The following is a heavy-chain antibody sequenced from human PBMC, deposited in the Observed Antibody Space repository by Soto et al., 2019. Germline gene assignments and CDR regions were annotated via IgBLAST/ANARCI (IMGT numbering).Heavy chain of an antibody. V-gene: IGHV3-23*01. CDR3: AKGGVEEWLVLYRSGYWFDP. Sequence: PGGSLSLSCADSGFTLSIYAMSWVRHAPGKGLEWVSAISGSGGSTYYADTVKGRFTISRDNSKNALYLQMNSLRAEYTAVYYCAKGGVEEWLVLYRSGYWFDPWGQGTLVTVSS. CDR1: GFTLSIYA. D-gene: IGHD6-19*01. J-gene: IGHJ5*02. CDR2: ISGSGGST.